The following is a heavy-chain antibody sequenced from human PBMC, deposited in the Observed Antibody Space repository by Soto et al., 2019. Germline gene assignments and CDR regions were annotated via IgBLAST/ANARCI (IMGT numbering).Heavy chain of an antibody. Sequence: GGSLRLSCAASGFTFSSYWMHWVRQAPGKGLVWVSRINSDGSSTSYADSVEGRFTISRDNAKNTLYLQMNSLRAEDTAVYYCARGLRYFATGFLWGQGTLVTVSS. V-gene: IGHV3-74*01. CDR2: INSDGSST. CDR1: GFTFSSYW. D-gene: IGHD3-9*01. CDR3: ARGLRYFATGFL. J-gene: IGHJ4*02.